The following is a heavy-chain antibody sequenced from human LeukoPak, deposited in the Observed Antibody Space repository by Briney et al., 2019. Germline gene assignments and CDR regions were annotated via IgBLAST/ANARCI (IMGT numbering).Heavy chain of an antibody. Sequence: GGSLRLSCSASGFTFSSYGMHWVRQAPGKGLEWVAVISYDGSNKYYADSVKGRFTISRDNSKNTLYLQMNSLRAEDTAVYYCAKGHIVGAITEFDYWGQGTLVTVSS. CDR1: GFTFSSYG. V-gene: IGHV3-30*18. CDR2: ISYDGSNK. CDR3: AKGHIVGAITEFDY. J-gene: IGHJ4*02. D-gene: IGHD1-26*01.